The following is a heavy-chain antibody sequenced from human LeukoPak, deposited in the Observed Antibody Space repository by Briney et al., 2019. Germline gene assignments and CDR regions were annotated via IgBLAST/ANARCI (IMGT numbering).Heavy chain of an antibody. J-gene: IGHJ4*02. V-gene: IGHV4-59*01. Sequence: SETLSLTCAVSGDSINNYYWSWIRQPPGKGLEWIGYIYYSGSTNYNPSLRSRVTISVDTSKNQFSLKLRSVTAADTAVYYCARGSPVGDCWGQGTLVTVSS. D-gene: IGHD3-10*01. CDR2: IYYSGST. CDR3: ARGSPVGDC. CDR1: GDSINNYY.